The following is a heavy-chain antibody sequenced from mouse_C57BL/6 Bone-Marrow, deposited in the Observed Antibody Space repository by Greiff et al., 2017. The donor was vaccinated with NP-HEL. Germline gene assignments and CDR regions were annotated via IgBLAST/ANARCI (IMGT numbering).Heavy chain of an antibody. J-gene: IGHJ1*03. CDR1: GFTFSDYY. D-gene: IGHD2-5*01. CDR3: ARDRSNYVRYFDV. Sequence: EVQLVESEGGLVQPGSSMKLSCTASGFTFSDYYMAWVRQVPEKGLEWVANINYDGSSTYYLDSLKSRFIISRDNAKNILYLQMSSLKSEDTATYYCARDRSNYVRYFDVWGTGTTVTVSS. V-gene: IGHV5-16*01. CDR2: INYDGSST.